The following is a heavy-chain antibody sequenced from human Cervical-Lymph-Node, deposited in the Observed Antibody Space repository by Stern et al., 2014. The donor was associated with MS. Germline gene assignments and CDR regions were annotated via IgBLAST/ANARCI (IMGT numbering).Heavy chain of an antibody. CDR3: ARQRYFDY. V-gene: IGHV5-51*01. CDR1: GYTFTSYW. Sequence: VQLVQSGPEVKRPGESLKIPCQASGYTFTSYWIGWVRQMPGKGLEWIAIIFPGGSDIRYSPSFQGQVTISADKSSSTAYLQWNNLKASDTAIYYCARQRYFDYWGQGTLVTVSS. J-gene: IGHJ4*02. CDR2: IFPGGSDI.